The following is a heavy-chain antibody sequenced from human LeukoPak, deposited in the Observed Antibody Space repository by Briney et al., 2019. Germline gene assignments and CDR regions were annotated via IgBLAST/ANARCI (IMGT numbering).Heavy chain of an antibody. CDR2: ISAYNGNT. Sequence: GASVKVSCKXSGYTFTSYGISWVRQAPGQGLEWMGWISAYNGNTNYAQKLQGRVTMTTDTSTSTAYMELRSLRSDDTAVYYCARERAWCELLTAEFDAFDIWGQGTMVTVSS. D-gene: IGHD1-26*01. V-gene: IGHV1-18*01. CDR3: ARERAWCELLTAEFDAFDI. J-gene: IGHJ3*02. CDR1: GYTFTSYG.